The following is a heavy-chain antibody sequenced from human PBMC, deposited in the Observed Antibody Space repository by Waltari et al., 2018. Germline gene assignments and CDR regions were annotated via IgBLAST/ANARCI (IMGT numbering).Heavy chain of an antibody. J-gene: IGHJ4*02. CDR2: KYDRARWYS. CDR1: GDSVSSKSAA. CDR3: ARERSEPATIDF. Sequence: QVQLQQSGPGLVKPSQTLSLTCAISGDSVSSKSAAWNWIRQSPSRGREWLERKYDRARWYSDYAVSVKRRIPSNADTSKNQFALQLNSVTPEDTAGYYCARERSEPATIDFWGQGTLVTVSS. V-gene: IGHV6-1*01. D-gene: IGHD2-2*01.